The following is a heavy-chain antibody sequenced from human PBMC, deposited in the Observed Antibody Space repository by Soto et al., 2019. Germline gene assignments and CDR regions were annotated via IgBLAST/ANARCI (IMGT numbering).Heavy chain of an antibody. D-gene: IGHD6-6*01. Sequence: SEALSLTCTVSGGSISSGGYYWRWIRPHPGKGLEWIGYIYYSGSTYYNPSLKSRVTISVDTSKNQFSLKLSSVTAADTAVYYCARDGRHSSSSRSRWGQGTLVTVSS. J-gene: IGHJ4*02. CDR1: GGSISSGGYY. V-gene: IGHV4-31*03. CDR3: ARDGRHSSSSRSR. CDR2: IYYSGST.